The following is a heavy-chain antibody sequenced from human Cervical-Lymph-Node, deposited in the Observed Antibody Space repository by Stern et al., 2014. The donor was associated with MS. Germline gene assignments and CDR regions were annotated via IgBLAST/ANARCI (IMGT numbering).Heavy chain of an antibody. CDR1: GFTFDDYA. CDR2: ISWNSGSI. Sequence: EVQLEESGGGLVQPGRSLRLSCAASGFTFDDYAMHWVRQVPGKGLEWVSGISWNSGSIVYAASVQGRFTISRDNAKNSLYLQMDSLRPGDTALYYCTRALSHRGSPDYWGQGTLVTVSS. J-gene: IGHJ4*02. D-gene: IGHD2-15*01. CDR3: TRALSHRGSPDY. V-gene: IGHV3-9*01.